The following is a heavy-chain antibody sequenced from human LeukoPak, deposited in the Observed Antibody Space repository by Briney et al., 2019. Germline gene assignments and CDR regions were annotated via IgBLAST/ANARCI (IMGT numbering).Heavy chain of an antibody. CDR2: IKQDGSEK. V-gene: IGHV3-7*01. Sequence: GGSLGLSCAASGFTFSSHWMNWVRQAPGKGLEWVANIKQDGSEKYYVDSVKGRFTISRDNAKNSLYLQMNSLRAEDTAVYYCARDHTVGQWPTHFDSWGQGTLVTVSS. D-gene: IGHD6-19*01. CDR3: ARDHTVGQWPTHFDS. CDR1: GFTFSSHW. J-gene: IGHJ4*02.